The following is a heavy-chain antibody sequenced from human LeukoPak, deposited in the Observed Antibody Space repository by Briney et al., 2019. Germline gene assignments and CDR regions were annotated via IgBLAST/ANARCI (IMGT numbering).Heavy chain of an antibody. Sequence: ASVKVSCKASGYSFTVYYMHWVRQAPGQGLEWMGWISAYNGNTNYAQNFQGRVTLTTDTSTSTAYMDLRSLRSDDTAVYYCARDAYDILSSRFDPWGQGTLVIVSS. CDR2: ISAYNGNT. CDR3: ARDAYDILSSRFDP. V-gene: IGHV1-18*04. J-gene: IGHJ5*02. CDR1: GYSFTVYY. D-gene: IGHD3-9*01.